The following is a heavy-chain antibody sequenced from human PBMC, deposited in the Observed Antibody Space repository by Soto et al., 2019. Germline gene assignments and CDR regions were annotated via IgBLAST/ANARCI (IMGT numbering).Heavy chain of an antibody. J-gene: IGHJ5*02. D-gene: IGHD3-22*01. CDR3: ARDYRWYYYDSSGPLSP. CDR1: GFTFSSYA. CDR2: ISYDGSNK. V-gene: IGHV3-30-3*01. Sequence: GGSLRLSCAASGFTFSSYAMHWVRQAPGKGLEWVAVISYDGSNKYYADSVKGRFTISRDNSKNTLYLQMNSLRAEDTAVYYCARDYRWYYYDSSGPLSPWGQGTLVTVS.